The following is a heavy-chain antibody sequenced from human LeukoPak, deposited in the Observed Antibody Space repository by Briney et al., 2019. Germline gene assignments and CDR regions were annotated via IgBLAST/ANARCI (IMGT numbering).Heavy chain of an antibody. CDR2: ISGSGGST. CDR3: AKDSSGYYVDRYFDY. J-gene: IGHJ4*02. Sequence: GGSLRLSCAASGFTLSSYAMSWVRQAPGKGLEWVSAISGSGGSTYYADSVKGRFTISRDNSKNTLYLQMNSLRAEDTAVYYCAKDSSGYYVDRYFDYWGQGTLVTVSS. CDR1: GFTLSSYA. D-gene: IGHD3-22*01. V-gene: IGHV3-23*01.